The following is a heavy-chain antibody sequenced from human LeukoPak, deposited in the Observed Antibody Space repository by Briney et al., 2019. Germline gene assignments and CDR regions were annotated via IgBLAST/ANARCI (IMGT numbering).Heavy chain of an antibody. CDR2: ISAYNGNT. CDR1: GYTITSYG. Sequence: ASVKVSCKASGYTITSYGISWVRQAPGQGLEWMGWISAYNGNTNYAQKLQGRVTMTTDTSTSTAYMELRSLRSDDTAVYYCARVLLGYSSSWYGTGDYWGQGTLVTVSS. J-gene: IGHJ4*02. D-gene: IGHD6-13*01. CDR3: ARVLLGYSSSWYGTGDY. V-gene: IGHV1-18*01.